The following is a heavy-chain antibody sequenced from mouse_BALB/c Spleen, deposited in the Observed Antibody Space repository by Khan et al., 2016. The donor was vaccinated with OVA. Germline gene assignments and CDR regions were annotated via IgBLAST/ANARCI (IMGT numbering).Heavy chain of an antibody. CDR2: INPSTGYT. Sequence: QVQLQQSGAELAKPGASVKMSCKASGYTFINYWILWVKQRPGQGLEWIGYINPSTGYTDYNQHFKDTATLTADKSSSTAYMQLSSLTAEDSAVYYCARRGLRWDFDYWGQGTTLTVSS. V-gene: IGHV1-7*01. CDR3: ARRGLRWDFDY. D-gene: IGHD1-1*01. CDR1: GYTFINYW. J-gene: IGHJ2*01.